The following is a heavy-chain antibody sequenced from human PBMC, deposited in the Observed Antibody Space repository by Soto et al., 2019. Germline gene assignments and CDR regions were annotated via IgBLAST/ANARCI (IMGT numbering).Heavy chain of an antibody. V-gene: IGHV4-59*01. J-gene: IGHJ4*02. CDR2: IYYSGST. CDR1: GGSISSYY. Sequence: LSLTCTVSGGSISSYYWSWIRQPPGKGLEWIGYIYYSGSTNDNPSLKSRVTISVDTSKNQFSLKLSSVTAADTAVYYCARSVGQFFDYWGQGTLVTVS. CDR3: ARSVGQFFDY.